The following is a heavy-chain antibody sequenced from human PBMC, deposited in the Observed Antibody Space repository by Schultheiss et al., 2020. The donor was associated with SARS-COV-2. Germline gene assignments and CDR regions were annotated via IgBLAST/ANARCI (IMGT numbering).Heavy chain of an antibody. CDR2: ISGSGGST. V-gene: IGHV3-23*01. CDR3: AKDKREMATIRRYYFDY. D-gene: IGHD5-24*01. J-gene: IGHJ4*02. Sequence: GGSLRLSCAASGFTFSSYAMSWVRQAPGKGLEWVSAISGSGGSTYYADSVKGRFTISRDNSKNTLYLQMNSLRAEDTALYYCAKDKREMATIRRYYFDYWGQGTLVTVSS. CDR1: GFTFSSYA.